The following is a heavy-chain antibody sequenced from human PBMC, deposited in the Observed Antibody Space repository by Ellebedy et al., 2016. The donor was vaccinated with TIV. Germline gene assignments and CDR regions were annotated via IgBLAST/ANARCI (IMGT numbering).Heavy chain of an antibody. CDR2: IIPMFGTV. V-gene: IGHV1-69*13. D-gene: IGHD2-15*01. Sequence: AASVKVSCKASGGSFSSYAIRWVRQAPGQGLEGMGGIIPMFGTVSYAQRFQGRVTIIADESTSTAYMELSSLRSEDTAVYYCAGVPVSGSGYDYWGQGTLVTVSS. CDR1: GGSFSSYA. CDR3: AGVPVSGSGYDY. J-gene: IGHJ4*02.